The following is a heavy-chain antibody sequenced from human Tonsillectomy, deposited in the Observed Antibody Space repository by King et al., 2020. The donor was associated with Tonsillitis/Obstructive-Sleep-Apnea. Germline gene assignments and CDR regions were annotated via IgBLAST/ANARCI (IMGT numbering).Heavy chain of an antibody. CDR3: TRAVSTNGEWGMDV. Sequence: VQLVESGGGLVQPGRSLRLSCRASGFTFGDYAMIWVRQAPGKGLEWVSFIRGKAYGGTTEYAASVEGRFTISRDDSKSIAYLQMNSLKTEDTAVYYCTRAVSTNGEWGMDVWGQGTTVTVSS. J-gene: IGHJ6*02. D-gene: IGHD2-2*01. CDR2: IRGKAYGGTT. V-gene: IGHV3-49*04. CDR1: GFTFGDYA.